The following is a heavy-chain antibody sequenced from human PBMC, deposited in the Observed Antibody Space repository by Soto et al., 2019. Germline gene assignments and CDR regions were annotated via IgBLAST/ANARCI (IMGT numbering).Heavy chain of an antibody. V-gene: IGHV1-2*06. CDR1: GYNFPDYY. CDR2: INPNSGDT. Sequence: QVPLVQSGADVKKPGASVRVSCKTSGYNFPDYYIHWVRQAPGQGPEWMGRINPNSGDTEYAQKFQGRVTMTRDTSITTASMDLSRLRLDDTAVYYCARDRFASGCDSFDFWGQGTLVTVSS. J-gene: IGHJ4*02. D-gene: IGHD6-19*01. CDR3: ARDRFASGCDSFDF.